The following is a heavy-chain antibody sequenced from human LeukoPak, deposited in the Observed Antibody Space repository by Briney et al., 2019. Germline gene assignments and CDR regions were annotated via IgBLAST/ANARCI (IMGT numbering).Heavy chain of an antibody. Sequence: GASVKVSCKASGYTFTSYGISWVRQAPGQGLEWMGWISAYNGNTNYAQKLQGRVTMTTDTSTSTAYMELRSLRSDDTAVYYCARGPKSGSYYGNAFDIWGQGTMVTVSS. CDR1: GYTFTSYG. CDR3: ARGPKSGSYYGNAFDI. CDR2: ISAYNGNT. J-gene: IGHJ3*02. D-gene: IGHD1-26*01. V-gene: IGHV1-18*01.